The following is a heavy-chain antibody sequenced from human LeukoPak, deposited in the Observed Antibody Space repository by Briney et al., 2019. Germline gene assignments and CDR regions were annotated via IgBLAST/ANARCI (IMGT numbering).Heavy chain of an antibody. D-gene: IGHD1-7*01. CDR2: INHSGST. Sequence: PSETLSLTCTVSDDSISSYYWSWIRQPPGKGLEWIGEINHSGSTNYNPSLKSRVTISVDTSKNQFSLKLSSVTAADTAVYYCARVCAPTTGATGGVDYFDYWGQGTLVTVSS. V-gene: IGHV4-34*01. CDR1: DDSISSYY. CDR3: ARVCAPTTGATGGVDYFDY. J-gene: IGHJ4*02.